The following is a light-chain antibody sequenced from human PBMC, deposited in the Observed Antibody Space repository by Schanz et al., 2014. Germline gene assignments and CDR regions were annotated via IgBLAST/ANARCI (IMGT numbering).Light chain of an antibody. CDR1: QRVSSSY. V-gene: IGKV3D-20*02. CDR2: DAS. J-gene: IGKJ4*01. Sequence: EIVLTQSPGSLSLSPGEGVTLSCGASQRVSSSYLAWYQQKPGLAPRLLIYDASRRATGIPDRFSGSGSGTDFTLTISRLEPEDFAVYYCQQRSNWPPLTFGGGTKLEIK. CDR3: QQRSNWPPLT.